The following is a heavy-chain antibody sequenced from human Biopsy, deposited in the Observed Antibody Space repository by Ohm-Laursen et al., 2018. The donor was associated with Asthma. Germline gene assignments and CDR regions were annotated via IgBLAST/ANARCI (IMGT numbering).Heavy chain of an antibody. CDR1: GFTFGDYW. CDR3: ARTFHFWSPYHAEHYQL. J-gene: IGHJ1*01. V-gene: IGHV3-7*01. CDR2: IKHDGGEK. Sequence: SLRLSCTASGFTFGDYWMSWVRQVPGQGLEWVANIKHDGGEKNHVDSLKGRFTISRDNAKNLLFLQMNSLRAEDTAVYYCARTFHFWSPYHAEHYQLWGQGTLVTVSS. D-gene: IGHD3-3*01.